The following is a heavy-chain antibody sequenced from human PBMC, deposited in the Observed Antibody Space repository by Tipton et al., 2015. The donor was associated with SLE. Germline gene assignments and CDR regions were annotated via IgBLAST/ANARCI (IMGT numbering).Heavy chain of an antibody. CDR1: GDSIGSGSYY. V-gene: IGHV4-61*09. D-gene: IGHD2-21*02. Sequence: TLSLTCSVSGDSIGSGSYYWNWIRQPAGKGLEWIGHIHTSGATNNNPSLKSRVTISLDTSKNQFSLKRSSVTAADTAVYYCAREAGDYYNYAWFDPWGQGTLVTVSS. CDR3: AREAGDYYNYAWFDP. J-gene: IGHJ5*02. CDR2: IHTSGAT.